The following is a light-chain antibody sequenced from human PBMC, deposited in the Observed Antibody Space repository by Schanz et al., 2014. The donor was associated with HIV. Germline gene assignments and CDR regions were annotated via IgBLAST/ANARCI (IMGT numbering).Light chain of an antibody. CDR1: SSNIGNNY. V-gene: IGLV1-51*01. CDR3: GTWDSSLSAGYVI. CDR2: DNN. Sequence: QSVLTQPPSVSAAPGQKVTISCSGSSSNIGNNYVSWYQQLPGTAPKLLIYDNNKRPSGIPDRFSGSKSGTSATLGITGLQTGDEADYYCGTWDSSLSAGYVIFGGGTKLIVL. J-gene: IGLJ2*01.